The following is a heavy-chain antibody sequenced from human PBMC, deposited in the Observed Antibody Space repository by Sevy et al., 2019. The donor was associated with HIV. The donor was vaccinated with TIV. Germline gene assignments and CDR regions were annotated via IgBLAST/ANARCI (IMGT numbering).Heavy chain of an antibody. J-gene: IGHJ4*02. D-gene: IGHD5-18*01. Sequence: SETLSLTCTVSGGSISSYYWSWIRQPSGKGLEWIGRIYTSGNTHYNPSLKSRVTMSVDTSKNQFSLNPSYLTAADTAVYYCAGPAMDTGDFECWGQGTLVTVSS. CDR3: AGPAMDTGDFEC. V-gene: IGHV4-4*07. CDR2: IYTSGNT. CDR1: GGSISSYY.